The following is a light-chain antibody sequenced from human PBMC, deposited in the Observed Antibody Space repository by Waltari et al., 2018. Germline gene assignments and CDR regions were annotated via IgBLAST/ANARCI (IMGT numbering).Light chain of an antibody. CDR3: CSYEGTYTSVL. J-gene: IGLJ2*01. CDR2: GVS. V-gene: IGLV2-11*01. Sequence: QSPLTQPRSVSRSPGPSVTISCPVPTNVGCYNYVSWYQQHPGKAPKLVIYGVSERPSGVPDRFSGSKSGKTASLTISGLQSEDEADYYCCSYEGTYTSVLFGGGTKLTVL. CDR1: TNVGCYNY.